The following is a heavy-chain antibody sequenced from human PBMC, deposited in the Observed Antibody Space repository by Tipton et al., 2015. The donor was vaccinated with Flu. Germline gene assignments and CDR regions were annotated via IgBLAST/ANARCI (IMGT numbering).Heavy chain of an antibody. CDR3: ARGDSSGFNHAFDI. J-gene: IGHJ3*02. Sequence: TLSLTCAVYGGSFSGYYWSWIRQPPGKGLEWIGEINHSGSTNYNPSLKSRVTISVDTSKNQFSLKLSSVTAADTAVYYCARGDSSGFNHAFDIWGQGTMVTVSS. V-gene: IGHV4-34*01. CDR2: INHSGST. CDR1: GGSFSGYY. D-gene: IGHD3-22*01.